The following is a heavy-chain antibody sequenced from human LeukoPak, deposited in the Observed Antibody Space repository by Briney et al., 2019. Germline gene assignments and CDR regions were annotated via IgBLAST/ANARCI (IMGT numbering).Heavy chain of an antibody. CDR2: IYYSGST. V-gene: IGHV4-59*08. CDR3: AKSARGHNPRGWEPDAFDI. CDR1: GGSISSYY. Sequence: SETLSLTCTVSGGSISSYYWSWIRQPPGKGLEWIGYIYYSGSTNYNPSLKSRVTISIDTSKNQFSLELSAVTAADTAVYYCAKSARGHNPRGWEPDAFDIWGQGTMVTVSS. D-gene: IGHD6-19*01. J-gene: IGHJ3*02.